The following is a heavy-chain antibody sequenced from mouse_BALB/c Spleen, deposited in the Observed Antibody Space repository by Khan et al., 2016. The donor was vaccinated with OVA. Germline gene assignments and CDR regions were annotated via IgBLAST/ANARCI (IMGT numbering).Heavy chain of an antibody. V-gene: IGHV3-8*02. CDR1: GDSITSGY. CDR3: ARYDYDYDGAFAY. Sequence: EVKLPESGPSLVKPSQTLSLTCSVTGDSITSGYWNWIRKFPGNKLEYMGYISYSGSTYYNPSLKSRISITRDTSKNQYYLQSNSVTTEDTATYYCARYDYDYDGAFAYWGQGTLVTVSA. D-gene: IGHD2-4*01. J-gene: IGHJ3*01. CDR2: ISYSGST.